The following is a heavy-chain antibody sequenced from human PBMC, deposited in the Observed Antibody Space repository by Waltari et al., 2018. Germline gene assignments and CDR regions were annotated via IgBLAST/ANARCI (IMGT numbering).Heavy chain of an antibody. Sequence: EVQLVESGGCLVQHGGSLRLSCAASGFPFSSYSMNWVRQAPGKGLECVSYIGSSSGSMDYADSVKGRFTISRDNAKNSLFLEMNSLRAADTAVYYCVRDHRWAFDIWGQGTMVTVSS. CDR2: IGSSSGSM. V-gene: IGHV3-48*01. J-gene: IGHJ3*02. CDR3: VRDHRWAFDI. D-gene: IGHD3-16*02. CDR1: GFPFSSYS.